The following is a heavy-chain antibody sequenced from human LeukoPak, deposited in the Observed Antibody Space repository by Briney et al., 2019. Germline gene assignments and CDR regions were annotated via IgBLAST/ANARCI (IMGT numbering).Heavy chain of an antibody. J-gene: IGHJ4*02. D-gene: IGHD6-13*01. CDR3: AKSAQYSSAWFTGSFDY. CDR1: GYTFSDYY. CDR2: INPNSGDT. Sequence: ASVKVSCKASGYTFSDYYMHWVRQAPGQGLEWMGCINPNSGDTHYAQMFQGRVTMTRDTSINAAYMELRRLRSDDTAVYYCAKSAQYSSAWFTGSFDYWGQGTLVTVSS. V-gene: IGHV1-2*02.